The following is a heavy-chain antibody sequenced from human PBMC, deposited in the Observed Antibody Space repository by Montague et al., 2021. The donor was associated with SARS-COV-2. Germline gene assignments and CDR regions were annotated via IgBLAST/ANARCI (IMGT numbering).Heavy chain of an antibody. Sequence: SRRLSLSASGFTFSTYDMSWVRQAPGKGLEWVSGISGSGGSTYYTDSVKGRFTISRDNSKNTVYLQMNGLRVEDTAVYYCAKERGRGYSDYGEFDYWGQGTLVTVSS. CDR3: AKERGRGYSDYGEFDY. J-gene: IGHJ4*02. CDR2: ISGSGGST. D-gene: IGHD5-12*01. CDR1: GFTFSTYD. V-gene: IGHV3-23*01.